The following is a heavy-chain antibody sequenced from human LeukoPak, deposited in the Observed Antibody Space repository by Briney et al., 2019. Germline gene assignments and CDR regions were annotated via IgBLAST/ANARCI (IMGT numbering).Heavy chain of an antibody. V-gene: IGHV3-30-3*01. J-gene: IGHJ4*02. Sequence: PGRSLRLSCAASGFTFSSYAMHWVRQAPGKGLEWVAVISYDGSNKYYADSVKGRFTISRDNSKNTLYLQMNGLRAEDTAVYYCARPKGRYFDWFFDYWGQGTLVTVSS. CDR2: ISYDGSNK. CDR3: ARPKGRYFDWFFDY. D-gene: IGHD3-9*01. CDR1: GFTFSSYA.